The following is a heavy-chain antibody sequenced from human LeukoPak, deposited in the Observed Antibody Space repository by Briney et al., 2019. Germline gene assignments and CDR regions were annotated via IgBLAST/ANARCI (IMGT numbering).Heavy chain of an antibody. J-gene: IGHJ4*02. CDR2: IYYSGST. D-gene: IGHD6-19*01. Sequence: SETLSLTCTVSGGPISSYYWSWIRQPPGKGLEWIGYIYYSGSTNYNPSLKSRVTISVDTSKNQFSLKLSSVTAADTAVYYCASKRGAGSNFDYWGQGTLVTVSS. CDR1: GGPISSYY. V-gene: IGHV4-59*12. CDR3: ASKRGAGSNFDY.